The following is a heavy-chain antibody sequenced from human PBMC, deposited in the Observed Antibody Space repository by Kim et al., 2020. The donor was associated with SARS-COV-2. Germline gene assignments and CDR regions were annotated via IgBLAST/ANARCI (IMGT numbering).Heavy chain of an antibody. Sequence: SETLSLTCAVYGGSFSGYYWSWIRQPPGKGLEWIGEINHSGSTNYNPSLKSRVTISVDTSKNQFSLKLSSVTAADTAVYYCARGGKRASGSYGPYWGQGTLVTVSS. CDR1: GGSFSGYY. D-gene: IGHD3-10*01. CDR3: ARGGKRASGSYGPY. V-gene: IGHV4-34*01. J-gene: IGHJ4*02. CDR2: INHSGST.